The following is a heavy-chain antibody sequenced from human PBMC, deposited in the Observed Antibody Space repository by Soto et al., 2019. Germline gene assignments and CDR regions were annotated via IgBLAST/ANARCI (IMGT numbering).Heavy chain of an antibody. Sequence: GGSLRLSCAASGFTFSSYAMSWVRQAPGKGLEWVSAISGSGGSTYYADSVKGRFTISRDNSKNTRYLQMNSLGAEDTAVYYCAKETGGDAMIVVVFGFDYWGQGTLVTVSS. D-gene: IGHD3-22*01. V-gene: IGHV3-23*01. CDR3: AKETGGDAMIVVVFGFDY. CDR1: GFTFSSYA. J-gene: IGHJ4*02. CDR2: ISGSGGST.